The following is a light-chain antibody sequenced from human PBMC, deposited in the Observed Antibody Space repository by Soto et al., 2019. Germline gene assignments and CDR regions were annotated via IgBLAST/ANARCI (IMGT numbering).Light chain of an antibody. Sequence: DILMTQSPDSLALSLGERATINCKSSQSVLYSSNNKNYLAWYQQKPRQPPKLLIYWVSTRESGVPDRFSGSGSGTDFTLTISSLQAEDVAVYYCQQYYSNSITFGQGTRLEIK. J-gene: IGKJ5*01. CDR2: WVS. V-gene: IGKV4-1*01. CDR1: QSVLYSSNNKNY. CDR3: QQYYSNSIT.